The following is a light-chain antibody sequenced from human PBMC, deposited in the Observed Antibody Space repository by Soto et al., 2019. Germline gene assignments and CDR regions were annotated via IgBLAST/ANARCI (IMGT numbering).Light chain of an antibody. CDR2: EVI. V-gene: IGLV2-8*01. J-gene: IGLJ3*02. Sequence: QSALTQPPSASGSPGQSVTISCTGTSSDVGGYNYVSWYQQHPGKAPKLMIYEVIKRPSGVPDRFSGSKSDNRASLTVSGLQAEDEADYYCCSYAASNNWVFGGGTKLTV. CDR1: SSDVGGYNY. CDR3: CSYAASNNWV.